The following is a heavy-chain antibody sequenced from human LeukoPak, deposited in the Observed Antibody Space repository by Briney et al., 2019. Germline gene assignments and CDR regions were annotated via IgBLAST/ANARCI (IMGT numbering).Heavy chain of an antibody. CDR1: GGTFSSYA. V-gene: IGHV1-69*13. CDR2: IIPIFGTA. D-gene: IGHD3-3*01. Sequence: SVKVSCKASGGTFSSYAISWVRQAPGQGLEWMGGIIPIFGTANYAQKFQGRVRITADESTSTAYMELSSLRSEDTAVYYCARQLRFLEWTPGYYFDYWGQGTLVTVSS. J-gene: IGHJ4*02. CDR3: ARQLRFLEWTPGYYFDY.